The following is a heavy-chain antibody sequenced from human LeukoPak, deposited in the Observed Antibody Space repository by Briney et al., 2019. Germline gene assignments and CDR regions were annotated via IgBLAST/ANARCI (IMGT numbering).Heavy chain of an antibody. J-gene: IGHJ4*02. CDR3: AKGYYDSAEGHFDH. CDR2: ISASGIST. CDR1: GFTFGSYA. V-gene: IGHV3-23*01. D-gene: IGHD3-22*01. Sequence: GGSLRLSCAASGFTFGSYAMSWVRQAPGKGLEWVSAISASGISTYYADSVKGRFTISRDRSENTLYLRMNSLRAEGTAVYYCAKGYYDSAEGHFDHWGQGTLVTVSS.